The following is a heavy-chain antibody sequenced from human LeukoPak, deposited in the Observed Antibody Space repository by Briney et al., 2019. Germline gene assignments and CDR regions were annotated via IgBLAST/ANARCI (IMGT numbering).Heavy chain of an antibody. J-gene: IGHJ6*03. V-gene: IGHV1-2*02. CDR3: VRIYYYYMDV. Sequence: ASVKVSCKASGYTFTGYYMHWVRQAPGQGLEWMGWINPNSGGTNYAQNLQGRVTMTTDTSTSTAYMELRSLRSDDTAVYYCVRIYYYYMDVWGKGTTITVSS. CDR1: GYTFTGYY. D-gene: IGHD2-15*01. CDR2: INPNSGGT.